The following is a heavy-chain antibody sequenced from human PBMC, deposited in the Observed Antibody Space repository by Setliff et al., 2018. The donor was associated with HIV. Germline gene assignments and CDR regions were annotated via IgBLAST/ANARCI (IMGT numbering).Heavy chain of an antibody. D-gene: IGHD6-25*01. Sequence: SETLSLTCAAYGGSFSGFYWSWFRQPPGKGLDWIGEINHSGSTNYSPSLKSRVTISIDTSKKQFSLKLTSVTAADTALYYCARGPPRTSAYSRYYYYYMDVWGKGTTVTVSS. CDR1: GGSFSGFY. CDR3: ARGPPRTSAYSRYYYYYMDV. CDR2: INHSGST. J-gene: IGHJ6*03. V-gene: IGHV4-34*01.